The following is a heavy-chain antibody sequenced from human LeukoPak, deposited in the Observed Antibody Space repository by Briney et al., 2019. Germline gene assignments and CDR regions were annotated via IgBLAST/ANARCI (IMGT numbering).Heavy chain of an antibody. CDR3: AREYYGSSGYYNDY. J-gene: IGHJ4*02. Sequence: SETLSLTCTVSGDSISSYHWSWIRQPPGKGLEWIGYISYSGGPNYNPSHKSRVTISVDTSKNQFSLKLTSVTAADTAVYYCAREYYGSSGYYNDYWGQGALVTVSS. CDR2: ISYSGGP. CDR1: GDSISSYH. D-gene: IGHD3-22*01. V-gene: IGHV4-59*01.